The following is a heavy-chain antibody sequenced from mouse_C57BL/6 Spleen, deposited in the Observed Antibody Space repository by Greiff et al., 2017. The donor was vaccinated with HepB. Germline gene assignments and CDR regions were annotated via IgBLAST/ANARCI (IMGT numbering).Heavy chain of an antibody. D-gene: IGHD1-1*02. CDR3: ARGSYAFDY. J-gene: IGHJ2*01. Sequence: QVQLQQPGAELVMPGASVKLSCKASGYTFTSYWMHWVKQRPGQGLEWIGEIDPSDSYTNYNQKFKGKSTLTVDKSSSTAYMQLSSLTSEDSAVYYCARGSYAFDYWGQGTTLTVSS. CDR1: GYTFTSYW. CDR2: IDPSDSYT. V-gene: IGHV1-69*01.